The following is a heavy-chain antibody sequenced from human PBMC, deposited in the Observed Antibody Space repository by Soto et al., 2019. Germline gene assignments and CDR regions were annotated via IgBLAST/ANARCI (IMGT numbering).Heavy chain of an antibody. Sequence: ASVKVSCKVSGYSLTELSMRWVRHAPGKGLEWMGGFDPEDGETICAQKFQGRVTMTEDTSTDTAYRELSSLRSEDTAVYYCETDRTAAPADWFDPWGQGTLVTVSS. V-gene: IGHV1-24*01. CDR2: FDPEDGET. CDR1: GYSLTELS. J-gene: IGHJ5*02. D-gene: IGHD6-13*01. CDR3: ETDRTAAPADWFDP.